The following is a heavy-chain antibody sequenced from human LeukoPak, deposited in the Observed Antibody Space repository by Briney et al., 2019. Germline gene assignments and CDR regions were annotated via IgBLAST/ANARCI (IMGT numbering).Heavy chain of an antibody. CDR2: IKEDGSEK. D-gene: IGHD1-26*01. V-gene: IGHV3-7*02. Sequence: GGSLRLSCAASEFTFSIYWMSWVRQAPGKGLEWVANIKEDGSEKYYVDSVRGRFTISRDNAKNSLYLQMNSLRDDDTAVYHCARSQAILGGTYYHYGMDVWGQGTTVTVSS. J-gene: IGHJ6*02. CDR1: EFTFSIYW. CDR3: ARSQAILGGTYYHYGMDV.